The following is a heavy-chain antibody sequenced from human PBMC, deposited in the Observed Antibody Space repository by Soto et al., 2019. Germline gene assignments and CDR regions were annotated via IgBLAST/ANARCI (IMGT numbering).Heavy chain of an antibody. CDR3: ARDWRGAEGFDP. Sequence: QVQLVQSGPEVKKLGASVKVSCKASGYTFNTYGFSWVRQAPGQGLEWVGWIGTHNGDTTYAQKFQGRVTMTIDTSTTTSYMELRSLTSDDTAMYFCARDWRGAEGFDPWGQGTLVTVSS. CDR2: IGTHNGDT. J-gene: IGHJ5*02. D-gene: IGHD3-3*01. V-gene: IGHV1-18*01. CDR1: GYTFNTYG.